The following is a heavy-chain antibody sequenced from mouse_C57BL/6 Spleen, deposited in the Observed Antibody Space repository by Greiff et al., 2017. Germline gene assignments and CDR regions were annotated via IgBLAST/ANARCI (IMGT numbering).Heavy chain of an antibody. CDR3: ARMVSNYAMDY. CDR1: GYTFTSYW. Sequence: VQLQQSGAELVMPGASVKLSCKASGYTFTSYWLHWVKQRPGQGLEWIGEIDPSDSYTNYNQKFKGKSTLTVDKSSSTAYMQLSSLTSEDSAVYYCARMVSNYAMDYWGQGTSVTVSS. CDR2: IDPSDSYT. V-gene: IGHV1-69*01. J-gene: IGHJ4*01. D-gene: IGHD2-2*01.